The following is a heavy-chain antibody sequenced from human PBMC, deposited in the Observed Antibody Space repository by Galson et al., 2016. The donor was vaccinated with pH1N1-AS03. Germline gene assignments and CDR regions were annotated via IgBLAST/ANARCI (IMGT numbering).Heavy chain of an antibody. J-gene: IGHJ4*02. CDR2: IYDTGRT. V-gene: IGHV4-39*01. CDR3: ARVVGARPPPDY. CDR1: GGCISSRAYY. Sequence: TLSLPCTVSGGCISSRAYYWGWIRQPPGKGLEWIGSIYDTGRTTYNPSLKSRVTISGDTSKNQLSLKVTSVTAADTAVYYCARVVGARPPPDYWGQGTLVTVSS. D-gene: IGHD1-26*01.